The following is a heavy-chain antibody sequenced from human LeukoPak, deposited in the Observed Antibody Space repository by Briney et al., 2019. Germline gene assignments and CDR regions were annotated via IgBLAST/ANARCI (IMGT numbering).Heavy chain of an antibody. J-gene: IGHJ3*02. CDR3: ARYSWSSVYDAFDI. Sequence: SETLSLPCTVSGGSFSSYYWSWFRQPPGKGLEWIGYIYYSGSTNYNPSLTSRGTISVDTSKNQLSLKLSSVTAADTAVYYCARYSWSSVYDAFDIWGQGTMVTVS. CDR2: IYYSGST. D-gene: IGHD1-26*01. CDR1: GGSFSSYY. V-gene: IGHV4-59*01.